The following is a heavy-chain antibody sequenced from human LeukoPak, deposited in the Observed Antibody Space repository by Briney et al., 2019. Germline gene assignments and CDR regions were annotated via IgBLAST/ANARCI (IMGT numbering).Heavy chain of an antibody. CDR1: GFTFSSYA. J-gene: IGHJ4*02. V-gene: IGHV3-23*01. CDR2: ISGSGGST. D-gene: IGHD3-22*01. CDR3: AKDSLLVVVITFAY. Sequence: GGSLRLSCAASGFTFSSYATSWVRQAPGKGLEWVSAISGSGGSTYYADSVKGRFTISRDNSKNTLYLQMNSLRAEDTAVYYCAKDSLLVVVITFAYWGQGTLVTVSS.